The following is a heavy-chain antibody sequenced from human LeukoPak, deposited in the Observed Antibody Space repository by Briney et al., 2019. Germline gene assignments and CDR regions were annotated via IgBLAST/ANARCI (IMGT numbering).Heavy chain of an antibody. Sequence: GGSLRLPCAASGFTFSTYAMSWVRQAPGQGLEWVSSIRGDGGSTYYAESVKGRFTISRDNSKNTLYLQMNSLRAEDTAVYYCAKRPDCSTTNCFRFEYWGQGTLVTVSS. D-gene: IGHD2-2*01. CDR1: GFTFSTYA. V-gene: IGHV3-23*01. CDR3: AKRPDCSTTNCFRFEY. CDR2: IRGDGGST. J-gene: IGHJ4*02.